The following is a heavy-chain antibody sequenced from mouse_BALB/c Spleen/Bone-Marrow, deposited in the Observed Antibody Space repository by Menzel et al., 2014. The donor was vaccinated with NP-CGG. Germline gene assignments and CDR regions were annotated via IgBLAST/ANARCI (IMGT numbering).Heavy chain of an antibody. Sequence: EVKLVESGPGLVKPSQSLSLTCSVTGYSITSGYYWNWIRQSPGNKLEWMGYISYDGSNNYNPSLKNRISITRDTSKNQFFLKLNSVTTEDTATYYCARGYEPPYAMDYWGQGTSVTVSS. J-gene: IGHJ4*01. V-gene: IGHV3-6*02. CDR2: ISYDGSN. CDR3: ARGYEPPYAMDY. D-gene: IGHD2-2*01. CDR1: GYSITSGYY.